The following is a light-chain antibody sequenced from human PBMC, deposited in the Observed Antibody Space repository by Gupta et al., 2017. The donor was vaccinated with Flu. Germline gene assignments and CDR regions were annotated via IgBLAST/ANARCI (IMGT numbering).Light chain of an antibody. CDR2: DAS. V-gene: IGKV3-11*01. CDR1: QSVFNY. CDR3: QQRRNGPPT. J-gene: IGKJ5*01. Sequence: PGERATLSCRASQSVFNYIAWYQQRPGQTPRLLIYDASNRAADIPARFSGSGSGTDFTLIISSLQPEDVAVYYCQQRRNGPPTFGRGTQLE.